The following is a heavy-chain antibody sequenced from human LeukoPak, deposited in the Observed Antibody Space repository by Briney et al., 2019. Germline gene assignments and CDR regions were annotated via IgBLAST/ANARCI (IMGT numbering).Heavy chain of an antibody. V-gene: IGHV3-21*01. Sequence: GGSLRLSCAASGFTFSSYSMNWVRQAPGKGLEWVPSISSSSSYIYSADSVKGRFTISRDNSKNTLYLQMNSLRAEDTAVYYCARGDGYNSYYFDYWGQGTLVTVSS. CDR2: ISSSSSYI. J-gene: IGHJ4*02. D-gene: IGHD5-24*01. CDR3: ARGDGYNSYYFDY. CDR1: GFTFSSYS.